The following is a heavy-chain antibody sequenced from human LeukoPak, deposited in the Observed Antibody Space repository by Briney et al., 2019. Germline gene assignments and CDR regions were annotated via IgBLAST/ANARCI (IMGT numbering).Heavy chain of an antibody. D-gene: IGHD3-16*01. CDR2: INPNSGGT. V-gene: IGHV1-2*02. Sequence: GASVKVSCKASGYTFTGYYMHWVRQAPGQGLEWMGWINPNSGGTNYAQKLQGRVTMTTDTSTSTAYMELRSLRSDDTAVYYCARDMGQYNWFDPWGQGTLVTVSS. CDR1: GYTFTGYY. CDR3: ARDMGQYNWFDP. J-gene: IGHJ5*02.